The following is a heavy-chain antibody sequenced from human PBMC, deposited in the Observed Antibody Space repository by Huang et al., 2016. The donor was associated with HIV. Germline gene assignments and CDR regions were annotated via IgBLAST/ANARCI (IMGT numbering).Heavy chain of an antibody. CDR3: ARAPGDGDYFDY. CDR1: GGSICSGGSY. V-gene: IGHV4-30-4*08. J-gene: IGHJ4*02. Sequence: QVQLQESGPGLVKPSQTLSLTCTVSGGSICSGGSYWSWIRQPPGKGLDGIGIIYYSGSTYYNPSLKSRVTISLDTSKNQFSLKLNSVTAADTAVYYCARAPGDGDYFDYWGQGTLVTVSS. CDR2: IYYSGST. D-gene: IGHD7-27*01.